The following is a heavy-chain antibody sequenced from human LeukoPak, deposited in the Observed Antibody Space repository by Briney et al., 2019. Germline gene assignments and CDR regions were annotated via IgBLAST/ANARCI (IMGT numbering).Heavy chain of an antibody. CDR3: ARGRADIVVVPAAPPDAFDI. CDR2: IIPIFGTA. J-gene: IGHJ3*02. D-gene: IGHD2-2*01. Sequence: SVKVSCKASGGTFSSYAISWVRQAPGQGLEWMGGIIPIFGTANYAQKFQGRVTITTDESTGTAYMELSSLRSEDTAVYYCARGRADIVVVPAAPPDAFDIWGQGTMVTVSS. V-gene: IGHV1-69*05. CDR1: GGTFSSYA.